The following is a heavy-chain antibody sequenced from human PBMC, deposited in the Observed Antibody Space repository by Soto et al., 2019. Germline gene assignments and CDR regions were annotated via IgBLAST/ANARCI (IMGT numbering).Heavy chain of an antibody. J-gene: IGHJ6*02. D-gene: IGHD2-2*01. V-gene: IGHV3-64D*06. CDR3: VKDHGYCSSTSCYDYYYYYGMDV. CDR1: GFTFSSYA. CDR2: ISSNGGST. Sequence: GSLRLSCSASGFTFSSYAMHWVRQAPGKGLEYVSAISSNGGSTYYADSVKGRFTISRDNSKNTLYLQMSSLRAEDTAVYYCVKDHGYCSSTSCYDYYYYYGMDVWGQGTTVTVSS.